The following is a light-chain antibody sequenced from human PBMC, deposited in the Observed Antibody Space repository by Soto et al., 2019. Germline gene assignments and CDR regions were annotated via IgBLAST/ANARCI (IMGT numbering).Light chain of an antibody. Sequence: EIVLTQSPGTLSVSPGERATLSCRASQNIDINIVWYQQKPGQAPRLLIFRASTRATGIPARFSGSGSGTEFTLTISSLQSEDFAVYYCQQYHHWPPITFGQGTRLEIK. CDR1: QNIDIN. J-gene: IGKJ5*01. CDR3: QQYHHWPPIT. V-gene: IGKV3-15*01. CDR2: RAS.